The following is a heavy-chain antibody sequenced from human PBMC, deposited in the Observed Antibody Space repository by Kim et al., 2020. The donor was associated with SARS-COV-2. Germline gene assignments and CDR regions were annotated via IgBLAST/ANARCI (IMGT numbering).Heavy chain of an antibody. D-gene: IGHD5-18*01. V-gene: IGHV3-74*01. CDR3: ARAKGRLWFDY. Sequence: RYADAVKGRFTISRDNAKNTVYLQMNSLRAEDTAVYYCARAKGRLWFDYWGQGTLVTVSS. J-gene: IGHJ4*02.